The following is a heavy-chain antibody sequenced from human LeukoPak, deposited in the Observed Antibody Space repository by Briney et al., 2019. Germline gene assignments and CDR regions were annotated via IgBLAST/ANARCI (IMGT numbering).Heavy chain of an antibody. CDR3: AKDIGSVAGGGAFDI. V-gene: IGHV3-9*01. D-gene: IGHD6-19*01. CDR2: ISWNSGSI. Sequence: GGSLRLSCAACGFTFDDYAMHWVGQAPGEGLEGVSGISWNSGSIGYADSVKGRFTISRDNAKNSLYLQMNSLRAEDTALYYCAKDIGSVAGGGAFDIWGQGTMVTVSS. J-gene: IGHJ3*02. CDR1: GFTFDDYA.